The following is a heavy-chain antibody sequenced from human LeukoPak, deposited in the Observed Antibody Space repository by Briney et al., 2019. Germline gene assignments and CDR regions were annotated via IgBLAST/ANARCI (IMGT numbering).Heavy chain of an antibody. D-gene: IGHD2-15*01. CDR1: GGSISSGSYY. Sequence: PSQTLSLTCTVSGGSISSGSYYWRWIRQPAGKGLEWIGRIYTSGSTNYNPSLKSRVTISVDTSKNQFSLKLSSVTAADTAVYYCARGRPLLNWFDPWGQGTLVTVSS. CDR2: IYTSGST. V-gene: IGHV4-61*02. J-gene: IGHJ5*02. CDR3: ARGRPLLNWFDP.